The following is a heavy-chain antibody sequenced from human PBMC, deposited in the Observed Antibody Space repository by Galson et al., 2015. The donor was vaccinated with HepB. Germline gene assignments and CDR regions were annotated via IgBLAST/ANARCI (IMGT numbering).Heavy chain of an antibody. D-gene: IGHD3-10*01. CDR1: GFTFSSYW. V-gene: IGHV3-7*03. CDR3: AKDVNGMVWYFDL. Sequence: SLRLSCAASGFTFSSYWMSWVRQAPGKGLEWVANIKQDGSEKYYVDSVKGRFTISRDNAKNSLYLQMNSLRAEDTALYYCAKDVNGMVWYFDLWGRGTLVTVSS. CDR2: IKQDGSEK. J-gene: IGHJ2*01.